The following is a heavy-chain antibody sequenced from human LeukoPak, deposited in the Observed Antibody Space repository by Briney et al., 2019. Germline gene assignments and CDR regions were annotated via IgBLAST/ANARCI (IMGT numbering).Heavy chain of an antibody. Sequence: GGSLRLSCAASGFTFSSYAMHWVRQAPGKGLEWVAVISYDGSNKYYADSVKGRLTISRDNSKNTLYLQMNSLRAEDTAVYYCAREGNTGLTYFDYWGQGTLVTVSS. CDR2: ISYDGSNK. D-gene: IGHD3/OR15-3a*01. J-gene: IGHJ4*02. V-gene: IGHV3-30-3*01. CDR3: AREGNTGLTYFDY. CDR1: GFTFSSYA.